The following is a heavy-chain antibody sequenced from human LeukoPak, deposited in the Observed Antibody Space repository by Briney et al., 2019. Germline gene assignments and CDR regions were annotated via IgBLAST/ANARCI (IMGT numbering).Heavy chain of an antibody. Sequence: SETLSLTCAVCGGSFSGYYWRWIRQPPGKGLEGIGEINHSGSTNYNPSLKSRVTISVDTSKNQFSLKLSSVTAADTAVYYCARGPIVVVVAATANWFDPWGQGTLVTVSS. D-gene: IGHD2-15*01. J-gene: IGHJ5*02. CDR3: ARGPIVVVVAATANWFDP. CDR1: GGSFSGYY. V-gene: IGHV4-34*01. CDR2: INHSGST.